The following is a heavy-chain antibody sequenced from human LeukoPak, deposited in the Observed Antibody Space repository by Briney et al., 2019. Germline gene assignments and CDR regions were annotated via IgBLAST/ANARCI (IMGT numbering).Heavy chain of an antibody. CDR2: ISSSSSYI. Sequence: GGSLRLSCTASGFTFSSYSKNWVRNAPGQGLELVSSISSSSSYIYYADSVKGRFTISRDNAKNSLYLQMNSLRAEDTAVYYCARDGSHRREPLLHGIDVWGQGTTVTVSS. D-gene: IGHD1-14*01. CDR1: GFTFSSYS. CDR3: ARDGSHRREPLLHGIDV. V-gene: IGHV3-21*01. J-gene: IGHJ6*02.